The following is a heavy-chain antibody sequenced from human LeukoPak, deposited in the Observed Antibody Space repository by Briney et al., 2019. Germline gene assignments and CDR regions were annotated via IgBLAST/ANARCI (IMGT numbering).Heavy chain of an antibody. CDR2: IHYSGST. CDR1: GGSISSSTYY. D-gene: IGHD1-26*01. CDR3: ATEGIVGATGAFDL. Sequence: SDTLSLTCTVSGGSISSSTYYWGWIRQPPGTGLEWLGSIHYSGSTYYNPSLKSRVTISVDTSKNQVSLRLSSVTAADTAVYYCATEGIVGATGAFDLWGRGTLVTVSS. V-gene: IGHV4-39*02. J-gene: IGHJ2*01.